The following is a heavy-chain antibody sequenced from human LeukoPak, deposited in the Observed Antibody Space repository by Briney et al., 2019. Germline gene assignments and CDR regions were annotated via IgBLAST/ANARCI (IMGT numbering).Heavy chain of an antibody. CDR2: IIPIFGTA. Sequence: ASVKVSCKASGGTFSSYAISWVRQAPGQGLEWMGGIIPIFGTANYAQKFQGRVTITADESTSTAYMELSSLRSEDTAVYYCARDPNYYGPGSYSYFDYWGQGTLVTVSS. J-gene: IGHJ4*02. CDR3: ARDPNYYGPGSYSYFDY. D-gene: IGHD3-10*01. V-gene: IGHV1-69*01. CDR1: GGTFSSYA.